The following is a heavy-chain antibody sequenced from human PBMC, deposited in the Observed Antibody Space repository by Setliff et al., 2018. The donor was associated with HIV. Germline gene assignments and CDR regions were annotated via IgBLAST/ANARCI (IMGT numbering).Heavy chain of an antibody. CDR1: GYSISSSYW. Sequence: KTSETLSLTCVVSGYSISSSYWWGWVRQPPGKGLEWIGWIGYIYKGGSTYYSPSLKSRVSTSIDTSQNQFSLKLSSVTVADTAVYYCAGMFFYGSGSKSDFDYWGQGTLVTVSS. V-gene: IGHV4-28*01. CDR3: AGMFFYGSGSKSDFDY. CDR2: IYKGGST. J-gene: IGHJ4*02. D-gene: IGHD3-10*01.